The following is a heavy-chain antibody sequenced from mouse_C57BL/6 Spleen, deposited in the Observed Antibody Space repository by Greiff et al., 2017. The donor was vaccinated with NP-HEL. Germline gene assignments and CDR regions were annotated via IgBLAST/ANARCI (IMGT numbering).Heavy chain of an antibody. CDR2: IHPNSGST. CDR3: AIYDGTTRVFDY. Sequence: QVQLQQPGAELVKPGASVKLSCKASGYTFTSYWMHWVKQRPGQGLEWIGMIHPNSGSTNYNEKFKSKATLTVDKSSSTAYMQLSSLTSEDSAVYYCAIYDGTTRVFDYWGQGTTLTVSS. V-gene: IGHV1-64*01. D-gene: IGHD2-1*01. J-gene: IGHJ2*01. CDR1: GYTFTSYW.